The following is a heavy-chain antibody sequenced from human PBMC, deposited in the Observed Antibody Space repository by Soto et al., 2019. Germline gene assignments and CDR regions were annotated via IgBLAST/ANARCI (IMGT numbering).Heavy chain of an antibody. CDR1: GGSISSGGYY. V-gene: IGHV4-31*03. CDR2: IYYSGST. CDR3: AREVIWFGEFNYYYYGMDV. Sequence: SETLSLTCTVSGGSISSGGYYWSWIRQHPGKGLEWIGYIYYSGSTYYNPSLKSRVTISVDTSKNQFSLKLSSVTAADTAVYYCAREVIWFGEFNYYYYGMDVWGQGTTVTVSS. J-gene: IGHJ6*02. D-gene: IGHD3-10*01.